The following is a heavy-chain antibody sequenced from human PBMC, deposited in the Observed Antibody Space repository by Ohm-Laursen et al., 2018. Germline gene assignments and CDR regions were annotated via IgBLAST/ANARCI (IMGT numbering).Heavy chain of an antibody. V-gene: IGHV3-48*01. CDR2: ISSSSTI. CDR1: GFTFSSYS. Sequence: SLRLSCSASGFTFSSYSMNWVRQAPGKGLERVSYISSSSTIYYADSVNGRFTISRDNAKNSLYLQMNSLRGDDTAVYYCQGGLGLVFPPEVLLDHWGQGTLVTVSS. CDR3: QGGLGLVFPPEVLLDH. J-gene: IGHJ4*02. D-gene: IGHD3-3*01.